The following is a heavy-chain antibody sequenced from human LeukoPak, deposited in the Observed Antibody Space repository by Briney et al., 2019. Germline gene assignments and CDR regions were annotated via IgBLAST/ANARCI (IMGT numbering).Heavy chain of an antibody. J-gene: IGHJ6*02. Sequence: SDTLSLTCAVSGGSISSVGYSWSWIRQPPGEGLEWIGYIYHSGSTYYNPSLKSRVTISVDRSKNQFSLKLSSVTAADTAVYYCARGRYDSSGYYGMDVWGQGTTVTVSS. D-gene: IGHD3-22*01. V-gene: IGHV4-30-2*01. CDR2: IYHSGST. CDR3: ARGRYDSSGYYGMDV. CDR1: GGSISSVGYS.